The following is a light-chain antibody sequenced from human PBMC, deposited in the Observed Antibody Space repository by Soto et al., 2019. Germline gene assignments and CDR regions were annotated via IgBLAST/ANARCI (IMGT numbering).Light chain of an antibody. Sequence: SYELTQPPSVSVAPGQTARLTCGGNNIGSKSVHWYQQKPGQAPVLVIYDDTDRPSGIPKRFSGSNSGDTATLTISRVEAGDEADYYCQVWDNSSNQAVFGGGTKVTVL. CDR2: DDT. J-gene: IGLJ3*02. CDR3: QVWDNSSNQAV. CDR1: NIGSKS. V-gene: IGLV3-21*02.